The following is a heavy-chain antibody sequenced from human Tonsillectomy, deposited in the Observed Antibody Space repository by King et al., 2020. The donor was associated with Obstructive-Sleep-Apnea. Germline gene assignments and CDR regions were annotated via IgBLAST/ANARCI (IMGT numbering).Heavy chain of an antibody. CDR2: VNHSGSS. CDR3: ARVEEGGSIRGYGMDV. Sequence: VQLQQWGAGLLKPSETLSLTCAVYAGSFSSSYWSWIRQPPGKGLEWIGDVNHSGSSNCSPTLKSRVTISVDTPKNQFSLRLSSVTAADTAVYYCARVEEGGSIRGYGMDVWGQGTTVTVSS. CDR1: AGSFSSSY. J-gene: IGHJ6*02. D-gene: IGHD2-2*01. V-gene: IGHV4-34*01.